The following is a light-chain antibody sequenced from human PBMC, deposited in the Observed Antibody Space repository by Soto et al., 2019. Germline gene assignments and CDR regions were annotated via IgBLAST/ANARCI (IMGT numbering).Light chain of an antibody. CDR2: GAS. V-gene: IGKV3-20*01. Sequence: EIVLTQSPGTLSLSPGERATLSCRASQSVSSSYLAWYQQKPGQAPRLLIYGASSRATGIPDRFSSSGSGTDFTLTISRLEPEDFAMYYCQHYGSSPTPFGQGTKVEIK. CDR3: QHYGSSPTP. J-gene: IGKJ2*01. CDR1: QSVSSSY.